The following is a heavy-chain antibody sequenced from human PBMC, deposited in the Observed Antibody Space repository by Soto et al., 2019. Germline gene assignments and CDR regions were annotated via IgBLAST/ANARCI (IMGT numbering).Heavy chain of an antibody. Sequence: PGESLKISCKGSGYSFTSYWISWVRQMPGKGLEWMGRIDPSDSYTNYSPSFQGHVTISADKSISTAYLQWSSLKASDTAMYYCARHGQGAQWLNSYYYYGMDVWGQGTKVTVSS. CDR3: ARHGQGAQWLNSYYYYGMDV. D-gene: IGHD6-19*01. V-gene: IGHV5-10-1*01. CDR2: IDPSDSYT. CDR1: GYSFTSYW. J-gene: IGHJ6*02.